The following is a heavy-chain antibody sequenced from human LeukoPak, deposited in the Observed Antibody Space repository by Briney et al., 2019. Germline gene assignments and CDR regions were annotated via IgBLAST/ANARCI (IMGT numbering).Heavy chain of an antibody. CDR2: ISSSSSTI. D-gene: IGHD6-19*01. CDR1: GFTFSSYS. J-gene: IGHJ4*02. V-gene: IGHV3-48*01. Sequence: GGSLRLSCAASGFTFSSYSMNWVRQAPGKGPEWVSYISSSSSTIYYADPVKGRFTISRDNAKNSLYLQMNSLRAEDTAVYYCARAYTGYSSGWTFDYWGQGTLVTVSS. CDR3: ARAYTGYSSGWTFDY.